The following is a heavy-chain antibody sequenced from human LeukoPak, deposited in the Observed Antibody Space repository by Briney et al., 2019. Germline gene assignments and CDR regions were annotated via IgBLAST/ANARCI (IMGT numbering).Heavy chain of an antibody. CDR2: INPNSGGT. V-gene: IGHV1-2*02. Sequence: ASVKVSCKASGYTFTGHYMHWVRQAPGQGLEWMGWINPNSGGTNYAQKFQGRVTMTRDTSISTVYMELSSLRSEDTAVYYCARAPTAILYYFDYWGQGTLVTVSS. CDR3: ARAPTAILYYFDY. CDR1: GYTFTGHY. J-gene: IGHJ4*02.